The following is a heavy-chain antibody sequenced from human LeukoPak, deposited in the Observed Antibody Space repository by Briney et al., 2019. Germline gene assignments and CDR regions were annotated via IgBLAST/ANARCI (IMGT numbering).Heavy chain of an antibody. D-gene: IGHD6-13*01. CDR1: GFTFSSYA. CDR2: ILYDGSNK. Sequence: PGRSLRLSCAASGFTFSSYAMHWVRQAPGKGLEWVAVILYDGSNKYYADSVKGRFTISRDNSKNTLYLQMNSLRAEDTAVYYCARGGSSIAAAGWYWGQGTLVAVSS. J-gene: IGHJ4*02. V-gene: IGHV3-30*04. CDR3: ARGGSSIAAAGWY.